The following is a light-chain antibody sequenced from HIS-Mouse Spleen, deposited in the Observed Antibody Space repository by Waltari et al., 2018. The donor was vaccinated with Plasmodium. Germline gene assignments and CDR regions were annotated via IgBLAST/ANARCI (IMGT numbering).Light chain of an antibody. J-gene: IGLJ2*01. V-gene: IGLV3-19*01. CDR2: GKN. CDR3: NSRDSSGNHLV. CDR1: SLRSYY. Sequence: SSELTQDPAVSVALGQTVRIPCQGDSLRSYYASWYQQKPGQAPVLVIYGKNNRPSGSPDRCSGSSSGNTASLTMTGAQAEDEADDYCNSRDSSGNHLVFGGGTKLTVL.